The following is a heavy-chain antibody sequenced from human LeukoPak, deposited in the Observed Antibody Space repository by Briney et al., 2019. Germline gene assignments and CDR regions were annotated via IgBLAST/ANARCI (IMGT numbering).Heavy chain of an antibody. CDR1: GFTFRSSW. CDR3: ARGLSGYSSSLGY. CDR2: INSDGSST. Sequence: GGSLRLSCAAPGFTFRSSWVHWGPQAPGEGVGWVSRINSDGSSTSYADSVKGRFTISRDNAKNTLYLQMNSLRAEDTAVYYCARGLSGYSSSLGYWGQGTLVTVSS. D-gene: IGHD6-6*01. V-gene: IGHV3-74*01. J-gene: IGHJ4*02.